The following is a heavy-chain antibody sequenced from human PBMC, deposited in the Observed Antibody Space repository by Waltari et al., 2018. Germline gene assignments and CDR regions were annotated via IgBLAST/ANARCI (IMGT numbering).Heavy chain of an antibody. D-gene: IGHD2-21*02. Sequence: QVQLQESGPGLVKPSETLSLTCTVSGGSISSYYWSWIRQPPGKGLEWIGYISYSGSTNSNPSRKSRVTRSVDTSKNQFSLKLSSVTAADTAVYYCASGVVVTADPYYYYYGMDVWGQGTTVTVSS. CDR3: ASGVVVTADPYYYYYGMDV. J-gene: IGHJ6*02. V-gene: IGHV4-59*01. CDR2: ISYSGST. CDR1: GGSISSYY.